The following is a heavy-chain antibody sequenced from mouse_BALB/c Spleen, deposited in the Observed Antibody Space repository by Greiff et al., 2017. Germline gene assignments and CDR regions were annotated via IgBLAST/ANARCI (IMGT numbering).Heavy chain of an antibody. CDR2: IDPANGNT. J-gene: IGHJ1*01. CDR1: GFNIKDTY. CDR3: ASTHYYGSSHWYFDV. D-gene: IGHD1-1*01. V-gene: IGHV14-3*02. Sequence: VQLQQSGAELVKPGASVKLSCTASGFNIKDTYMHWVKQRPEQGLEWIGRIDPANGNTKYDPKFQGKATITEDTSSNTAYLQLSSLTSEDTAVYYCASTHYYGSSHWYFDVWGAGTTVTVSS.